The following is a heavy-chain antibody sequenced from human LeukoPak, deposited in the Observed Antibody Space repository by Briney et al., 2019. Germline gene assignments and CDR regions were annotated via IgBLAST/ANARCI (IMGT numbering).Heavy chain of an antibody. D-gene: IGHD3-22*01. Sequence: PGGSLRLSCAASGFIFSSYAMSWVRQAPGKGLEWVSVIYSGGSTYYADSVKGRFTISRDNSKNTLYLQMNSLRAEDTAAYYCARGGGVVALHRWGQGTLVTVSS. V-gene: IGHV3-66*01. CDR1: GFIFSSYA. CDR2: IYSGGST. CDR3: ARGGGVVALHR. J-gene: IGHJ1*01.